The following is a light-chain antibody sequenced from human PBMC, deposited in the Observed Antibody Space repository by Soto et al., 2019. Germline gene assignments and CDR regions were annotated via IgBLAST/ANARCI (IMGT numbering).Light chain of an antibody. CDR1: SSDVGGYNY. CDR3: SSYAGSKHHGV. J-gene: IGLJ2*01. CDR2: EVS. V-gene: IGLV2-8*01. Sequence: QSALTQPPSASGSPGQSVTISCTGTSSDVGGYNYVSWYQQHPGKAPKLMIYEVSKRPSGVPDRFSGSKSGNTASLTVSGLQAEDEADYNRSSYAGSKHHGVFVGGTKLTVL.